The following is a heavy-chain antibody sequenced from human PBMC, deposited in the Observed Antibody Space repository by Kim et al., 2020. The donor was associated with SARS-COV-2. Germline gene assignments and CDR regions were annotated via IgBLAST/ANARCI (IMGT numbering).Heavy chain of an antibody. J-gene: IGHJ4*02. CDR3: ARSNYYGSGYYFDY. V-gene: IGHV1-18*01. D-gene: IGHD3-10*01. CDR1: GDTFNSDG. CDR2: ISAYNGNK. Sequence: ASVKVSCKASGDTFNSDGISWVLQASGQGLEWLGWISAYNGNKNYAQKLQGRVNMTTDTSTSTAYVGLRSLRSDDTAAYYCARSNYYGSGYYFDYWGQGTLVTVSS.